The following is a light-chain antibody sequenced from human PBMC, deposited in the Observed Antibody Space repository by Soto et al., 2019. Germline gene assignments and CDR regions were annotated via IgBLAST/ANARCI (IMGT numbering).Light chain of an antibody. CDR1: SSDVGGYNY. CDR3: SSYTSSSTGV. V-gene: IGLV2-14*01. J-gene: IGLJ1*01. CDR2: DVS. Sequence: QSVLTQPASVSGSPGQSITISCTGTSSDVGGYNYVPWYQQHPGKAPKLMIYDVSNRPSGVSNRFSGSKSGNTASLTISGLQAEDEADYYCSSYTSSSTGVFGTGTRSPS.